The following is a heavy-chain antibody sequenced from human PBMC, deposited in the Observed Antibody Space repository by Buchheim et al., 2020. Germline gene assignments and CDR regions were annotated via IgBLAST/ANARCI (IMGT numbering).Heavy chain of an antibody. J-gene: IGHJ4*02. CDR1: GFTFSSYW. Sequence: EVQLVESGGGLVQPGGSLRLSCAASGFTFSSYWMSWVRQAPGKGLEWVANIKQDGSEKYYVDSVKGRFTISRDNAQNSSYLQMNSLRAEDTAVYYCARESRDGYNFESDDFDYWGQGTL. D-gene: IGHD5-24*01. V-gene: IGHV3-7*01. CDR3: ARESRDGYNFESDDFDY. CDR2: IKQDGSEK.